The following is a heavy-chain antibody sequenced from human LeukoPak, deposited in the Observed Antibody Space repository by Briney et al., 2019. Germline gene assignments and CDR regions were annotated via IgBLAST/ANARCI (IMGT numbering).Heavy chain of an antibody. CDR3: AIEAIVGAPRGDY. Sequence: PSETLSLTCAVYGGSLSNYYWTWIRQPPGKGLEWIGEINRSGRTHYNPSLKSRVAISIDTSKNQFSLKLSSVTAADTAVYYCAIEAIVGAPRGDYWGQGTLVTVSS. CDR1: GGSLSNYY. CDR2: INRSGRT. V-gene: IGHV4-34*01. D-gene: IGHD1-26*01. J-gene: IGHJ4*02.